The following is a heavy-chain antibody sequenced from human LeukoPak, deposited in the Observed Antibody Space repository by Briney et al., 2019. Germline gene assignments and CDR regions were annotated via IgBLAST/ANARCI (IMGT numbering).Heavy chain of an antibody. D-gene: IGHD6-6*01. CDR1: GDSVSSNSAA. V-gene: IGHV6-1*01. J-gene: IGHJ5*02. CDR2: TYYRSKWCN. CDR3: ARAPSSIAARPGNWFDP. Sequence: SQTLSLTCAISGDSVSSNSAAWNWIRQSPSRGLEWLGRTYYRSKWCNDYAVSVKSRITINPDTSKNQFSLQLNSVTPEDTAVYYCARAPSSIAARPGNWFDPWGQGTLVTVSS.